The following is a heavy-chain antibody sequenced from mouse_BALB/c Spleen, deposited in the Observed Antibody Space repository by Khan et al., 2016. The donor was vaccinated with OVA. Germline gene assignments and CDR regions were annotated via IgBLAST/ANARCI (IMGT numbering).Heavy chain of an antibody. D-gene: IGHD1-1*02. J-gene: IGHJ2*01. CDR1: GYTFINYW. Sequence: QIQLVQSGADLAKPGASVKLSCKASGYTFINYWILWVKQRPGQGLEWIGYINPSIGDTENNQNFKDRATLTADKSSSTSYLQLSSLTSEDSAVLRRARRGLRWDFDYWGQGTTLTVS. CDR3: ARRGLRWDFDY. V-gene: IGHV1-7*01. CDR2: INPSIGDT.